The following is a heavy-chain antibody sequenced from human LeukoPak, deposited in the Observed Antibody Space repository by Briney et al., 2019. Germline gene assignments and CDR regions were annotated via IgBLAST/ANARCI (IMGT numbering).Heavy chain of an antibody. CDR2: INPNSGGT. Sequence: ASVKVSCKASGYTFTGYYMHWVRQAPGQGLEWMGWINPNSGGTNYAQKFQGRVTMTRDTSISTAYMELSRLRSDDTAVYYCARGPPIVAGDYYMDVWGKGTTVTVSS. CDR3: ARGPPIVAGDYYMDV. D-gene: IGHD1-26*01. J-gene: IGHJ6*03. CDR1: GYTFTGYY. V-gene: IGHV1-2*02.